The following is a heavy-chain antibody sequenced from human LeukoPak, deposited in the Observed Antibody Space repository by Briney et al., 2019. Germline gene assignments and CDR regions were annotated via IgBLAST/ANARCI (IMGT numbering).Heavy chain of an antibody. Sequence: PSETLSLTCTVSGGSISSSGYYWGWIRQPPGKGLEWIGSIYYSGSTYYNPSLKSRVTISVDTSKNQFSLKLSSVTAADTAVYYCARLGDSYATDYWGQGTLVTVSS. V-gene: IGHV4-39*01. CDR3: ARLGDSYATDY. J-gene: IGHJ4*02. CDR1: GGSISSSGYY. CDR2: IYYSGST. D-gene: IGHD5-18*01.